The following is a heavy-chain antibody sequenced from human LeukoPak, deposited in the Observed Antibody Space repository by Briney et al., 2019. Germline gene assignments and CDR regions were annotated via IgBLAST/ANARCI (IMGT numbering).Heavy chain of an antibody. D-gene: IGHD6-13*01. Sequence: PGGSLRLSCAASGLTFSDYEMNWVRQAPGKGLEWVSYISSSGSTIYYADSVKGRFTISRDNAKNSLYPQMNSLRAEDTAVYYCARVRGSSSWQLLGMDVWGQGTTVTVSS. CDR2: ISSSGSTI. V-gene: IGHV3-48*03. J-gene: IGHJ6*02. CDR3: ARVRGSSSWQLLGMDV. CDR1: GLTFSDYE.